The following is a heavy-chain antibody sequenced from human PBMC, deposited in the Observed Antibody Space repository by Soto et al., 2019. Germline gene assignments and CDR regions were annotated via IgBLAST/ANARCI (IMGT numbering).Heavy chain of an antibody. J-gene: IGHJ4*02. CDR2: IIPILGTP. D-gene: IGHD3-22*01. Sequence: ASVKVSCKTSGDTLSSYAISWVRQAPGQGLEWMGGIIPILGTPSYAQKFQGRVTITADKSTSTAYMELSSLRSEDTAVYYCARERSRYDRSGYYRPDYWGQGTLVTVSS. CDR1: GDTLSSYA. V-gene: IGHV1-69*10. CDR3: ARERSRYDRSGYYRPDY.